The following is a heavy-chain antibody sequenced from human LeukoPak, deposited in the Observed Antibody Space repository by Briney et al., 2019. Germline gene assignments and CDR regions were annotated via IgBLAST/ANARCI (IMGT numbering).Heavy chain of an antibody. CDR2: IWYDGSNK. CDR1: GFTFSSYG. D-gene: IGHD6-19*01. J-gene: IGHJ4*02. Sequence: GGSLRLSCAASGFTFSSYGMHWVRQAPGKGLEWVAVIWYDGSNKYYADSVKGRLTISRDNSKNTLYLQMNSLRAEDTTVYYCARSQGIAVAGIDYWGQGTLVTVSS. V-gene: IGHV3-33*01. CDR3: ARSQGIAVAGIDY.